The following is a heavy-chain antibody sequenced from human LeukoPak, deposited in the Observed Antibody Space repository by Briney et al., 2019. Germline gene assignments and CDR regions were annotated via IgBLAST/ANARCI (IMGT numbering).Heavy chain of an antibody. V-gene: IGHV4-30-2*01. CDR3: ARGITRTTRYYFDY. CDR1: GGSISSDGYY. D-gene: IGHD1-7*01. J-gene: IGHJ4*02. CDR2: IYHSGST. Sequence: PSETLSLTCTVAGGSISSDGYYWSCIRQPPGKGLEWIGYIYHSGSTYYNPSLKSRVTISVDRSKNQFSLKLSSVTAADTAVYYCARGITRTTRYYFDYWGQGTLVTVSS.